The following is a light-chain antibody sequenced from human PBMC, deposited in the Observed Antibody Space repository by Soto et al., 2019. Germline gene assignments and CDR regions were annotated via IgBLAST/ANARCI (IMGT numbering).Light chain of an antibody. J-gene: IGKJ5*01. CDR2: GAS. V-gene: IGKV3-15*01. CDR3: QQYNKWPPVT. CDR1: QSVSDD. Sequence: EIVLTHSPATLSVSPGERATLSCSASQSVSDDLAWYQQKPGQAPRLLMYGASTRATGIPGRFSGSGSGTEFTLTISSLQSADCAVYYCQQYNKWPPVTFGQGTRLEIK.